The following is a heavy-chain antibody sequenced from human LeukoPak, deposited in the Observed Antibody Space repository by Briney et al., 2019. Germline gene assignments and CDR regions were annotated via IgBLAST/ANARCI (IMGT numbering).Heavy chain of an antibody. CDR1: GGSISSSSYY. V-gene: IGHV4-39*07. CDR3: ARAIGSPGVATL. J-gene: IGHJ4*02. CDR2: IYYSGST. D-gene: IGHD5-12*01. Sequence: SETLSLTCTVSGGSISSSSYYWGWIRQPPGKGLEWIGSIYYSGSTYYNPSLKSRVTISVDTSKNQFSLKLSSVTAADTAVYYCARAIGSPGVATLWGQGTLVTVSS.